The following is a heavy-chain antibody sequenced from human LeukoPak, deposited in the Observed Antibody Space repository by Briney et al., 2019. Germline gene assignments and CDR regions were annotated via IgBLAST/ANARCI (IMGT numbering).Heavy chain of an antibody. D-gene: IGHD3-3*01. CDR3: ASGQYYDLWSGYYVD. Sequence: KASETLSLTCSVYGGSFSDYYWSWIRQPPGKGLEWIGEINHSGSTNYNPSLESRVTISVDTSKNHFSLKLSSVTAADTAVYYCASGQYYDLWSGYYVDWGQGTLVTVSA. J-gene: IGHJ4*02. CDR2: INHSGST. V-gene: IGHV4-34*01. CDR1: GGSFSDYY.